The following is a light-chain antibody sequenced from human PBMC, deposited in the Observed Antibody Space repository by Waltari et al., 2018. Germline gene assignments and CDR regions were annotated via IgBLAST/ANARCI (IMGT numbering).Light chain of an antibody. CDR2: VNT. CDR1: SSNIGAGYD. J-gene: IGLJ2*01. CDR3: QSYDSSLSGRV. V-gene: IGLV1-40*01. Sequence: QSVLTQPPSVSGAPGQRVTISCTGSSSNIGAGYDVHWYQQLPGTAPKLLIRVNTHRTSGVPDRFSGSRSGTSASLAITGLRPEDEAEYYCQSYDSSLSGRVFGGGTKVTVL.